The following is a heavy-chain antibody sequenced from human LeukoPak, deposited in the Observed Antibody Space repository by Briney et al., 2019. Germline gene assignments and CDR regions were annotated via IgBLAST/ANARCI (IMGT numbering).Heavy chain of an antibody. D-gene: IGHD1-26*01. V-gene: IGHV3-30*04. J-gene: IGHJ3*02. CDR3: TRYSGSYQFAFDI. Sequence: GRSLRLSCAASGFTFSSYAMHWVRQAPGKGLEWVAVISYDGSNKYYADSVKGRFTISRDNSKNTLYLQMNSLKTEDTAVYYCTRYSGSYQFAFDIWGQGTMVTVSS. CDR2: ISYDGSNK. CDR1: GFTFSSYA.